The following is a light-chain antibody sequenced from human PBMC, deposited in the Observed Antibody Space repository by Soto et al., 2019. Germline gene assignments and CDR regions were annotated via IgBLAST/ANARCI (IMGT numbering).Light chain of an antibody. J-gene: IGKJ1*01. V-gene: IGKV3-20*01. CDR1: QSVNSNY. Sequence: ELVLTQSPGTLSLSPGARATLSCRASQSVNSNYLAWYPQKPGQGPMLLMSGASTRATGIPDRFTGRGSGTEVTHTNSSLETEDFAVYYGQQYGNAPRTCGQGTKVEIK. CDR3: QQYGNAPRT. CDR2: GAS.